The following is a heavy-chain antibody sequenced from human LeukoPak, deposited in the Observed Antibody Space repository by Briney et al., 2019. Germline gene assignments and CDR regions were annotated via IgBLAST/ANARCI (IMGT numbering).Heavy chain of an antibody. CDR3: AKDSRGSGSRYYGMDV. J-gene: IGHJ6*02. Sequence: PGGSLRLSCAASGIPFRSYGMHWVRQAPGKGLEWVAIIWYDGSNKYYADSVKGRFTISRDNAKNSLYLQMNSLRAEDTALYYCAKDSRGSGSRYYGMDVWGQGTTVTVSS. CDR1: GIPFRSYG. CDR2: IWYDGSNK. V-gene: IGHV3-30*02. D-gene: IGHD3-10*01.